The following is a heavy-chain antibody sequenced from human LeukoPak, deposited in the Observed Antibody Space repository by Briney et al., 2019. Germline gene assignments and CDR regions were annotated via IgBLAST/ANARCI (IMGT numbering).Heavy chain of an antibody. D-gene: IGHD5-18*01. CDR2: IYYSGST. CDR1: GGSISGYY. V-gene: IGHV4-59*08. Sequence: SETLSLTCTVSGGSISGYYWSWIRQPPGKGLESIGFIYYSGSTTYNPSLKSRVTISVDTSKNQFSLKLSSVTAADTAVYYCATRILGSYGYDAFDIWGQGTMVTVSS. CDR3: ATRILGSYGYDAFDI. J-gene: IGHJ3*02.